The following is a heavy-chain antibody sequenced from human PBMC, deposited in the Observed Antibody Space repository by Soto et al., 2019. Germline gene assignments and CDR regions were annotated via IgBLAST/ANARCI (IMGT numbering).Heavy chain of an antibody. D-gene: IGHD2-15*01. Sequence: QLQLPESGPGRVKSSEPLSLPCTVSGDSLGQSQSYRGWVRPAPGEGLEWVGSVFYNGNPYYQPSLTSRACMSGDTSKRQCSPGWTAVTATDSGVYFGAKQPDNPLVTPFWYGDPWGRGTRVTGSS. CDR3: AKQPDNPLVTPFWYGDP. J-gene: IGHJ2*01. CDR2: VFYNGNP. CDR1: GDSLGQSQSY. V-gene: IGHV4-39*01.